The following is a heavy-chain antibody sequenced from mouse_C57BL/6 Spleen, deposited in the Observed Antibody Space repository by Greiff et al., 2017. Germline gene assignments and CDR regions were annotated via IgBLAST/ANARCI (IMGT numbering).Heavy chain of an antibody. CDR3: ARERDGDFDY. CDR1: GYAFSSYW. V-gene: IGHV1-80*01. CDR2: IYPGDGDT. J-gene: IGHJ2*01. D-gene: IGHD1-2*01. Sequence: QVQLQQSGAELVKPGASVKISCTASGYAFSSYWMNWVKQRPGKGLEWIGQIYPGDGDTNYNGKFKGKATLTADKSSSTAYMQLSSLTSEDAAVYFCARERDGDFDYWGQGTTLTISS.